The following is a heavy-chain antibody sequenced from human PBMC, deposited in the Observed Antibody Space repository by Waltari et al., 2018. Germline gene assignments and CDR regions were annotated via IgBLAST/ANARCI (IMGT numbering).Heavy chain of an antibody. CDR3: ARSSAGMPRWLGDY. D-gene: IGHD5-12*01. J-gene: IGHJ4*02. Sequence: LQLQEAGPGLVMPSATRSPSCRVSGDYISSSTYYSGWISRPPGKGLEWIASVYYGGTTYYNPSLKSRVTISADTSRNQFYLRLTSVTATDTAVYYCARSSAGMPRWLGDYWGQGILVTVSS. CDR1: GDYISSSTYY. CDR2: VYYGGTT. V-gene: IGHV4-39*01.